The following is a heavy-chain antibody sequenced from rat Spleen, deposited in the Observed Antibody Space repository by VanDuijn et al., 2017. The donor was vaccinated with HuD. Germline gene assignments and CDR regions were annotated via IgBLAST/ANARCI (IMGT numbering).Heavy chain of an antibody. D-gene: IGHD1-6*01. CDR2: ITNTGGST. CDR1: GFTFSNYG. J-gene: IGHJ2*01. V-gene: IGHV5-27*01. CDR3: TRDVYYGSDY. Sequence: EVQLVESGGGLVQPGRSMRLSCAASGFTFSNYGMAWVRQAPKKGLEWVAYITNTGGSTYYPDSVKGRFTISRDNAKSTLYLQMNSLRSEDTATYYCTRDVYYGSDYWGQGVMVTVSS.